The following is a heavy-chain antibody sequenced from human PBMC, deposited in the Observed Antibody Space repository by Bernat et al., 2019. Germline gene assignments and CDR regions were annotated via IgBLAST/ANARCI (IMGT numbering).Heavy chain of an antibody. J-gene: IGHJ4*02. D-gene: IGHD3-3*01. CDR1: GFTFSSYW. CDR3: ARVRVTIFGVVLGLDY. Sequence: EVQLVESGGGLVQPGGSLRLSCAASGFTFSSYWMHWVRQAPGKGLVWVSRINSDGSSNSYADSVKGRFTISRDNAKNTLYLQMNSLRAEDTSVYYCARVRVTIFGVVLGLDYWGQGTLVTVSS. V-gene: IGHV3-74*01. CDR2: INSDGSSN.